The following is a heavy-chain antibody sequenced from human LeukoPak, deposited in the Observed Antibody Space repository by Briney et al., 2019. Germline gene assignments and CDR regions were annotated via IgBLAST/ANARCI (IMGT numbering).Heavy chain of an antibody. J-gene: IGHJ5*02. Sequence: GGSLRLSCVTSGFTFSSYVMHWVRQAPGKGLEWVAIISYDGSNEYYADSVKGRFTISRDNSKNTLYLQMNSLRAADTAVYYCARDRHHSGDYENWFDPWGQGTLVTVSS. D-gene: IGHD4-17*01. CDR1: GFTFSSYV. CDR2: ISYDGSNE. V-gene: IGHV3-30*04. CDR3: ARDRHHSGDYENWFDP.